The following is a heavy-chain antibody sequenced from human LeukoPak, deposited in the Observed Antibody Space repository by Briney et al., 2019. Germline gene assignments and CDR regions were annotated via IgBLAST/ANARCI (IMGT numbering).Heavy chain of an antibody. CDR2: IIPIFGTA. V-gene: IGHV1-69*01. CDR3: ASSRRFGELSSPYDY. CDR1: GGTFSSYA. J-gene: IGHJ4*02. D-gene: IGHD3-10*01. Sequence: SVMVSCKASGGTFSSYAISWVRQAPGQGLEWMGGIIPIFGTANYAQKFQGRVTITADESTSTAYMELSSLRSEDTAGYYCASSRRFGELSSPYDYWGQGTLVTVSS.